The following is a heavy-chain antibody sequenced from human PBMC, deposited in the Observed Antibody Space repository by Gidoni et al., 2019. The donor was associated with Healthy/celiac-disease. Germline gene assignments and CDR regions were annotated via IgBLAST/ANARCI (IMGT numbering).Heavy chain of an antibody. CDR1: GGSISIGSYY. CDR3: ARDRYCSSTSCYRGHWFDP. Sequence: QVQLQESGPGLVMPSQTLSLTSTALGGSISIGSYYWSWIRQPAGKGLEWIGRIYTSGSTNYNPSLKSRVTMSVDTSKNQFSLKLSSVTAADTAVYYCARDRYCSSTSCYRGHWFDPWGQGTLVTVSS. J-gene: IGHJ5*02. CDR2: IYTSGST. V-gene: IGHV4-61*02. D-gene: IGHD2-2*01.